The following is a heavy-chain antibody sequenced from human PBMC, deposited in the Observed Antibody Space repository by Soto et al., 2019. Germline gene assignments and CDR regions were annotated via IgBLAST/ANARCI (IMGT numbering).Heavy chain of an antibody. Sequence: PGESLKISCKGSGYSFTSYLISWVRQMPVKGLEWMGRIDPSDSYTNYSPSFQGHVTISADKSISTAYLQWSSLKASDTAMYYCASHYAIFGVVITPCSMDVCGQGTTVTVSS. CDR2: IDPSDSYT. J-gene: IGHJ6*02. CDR1: GYSFTSYL. CDR3: ASHYAIFGVVITPCSMDV. V-gene: IGHV5-10-1*01. D-gene: IGHD3-3*01.